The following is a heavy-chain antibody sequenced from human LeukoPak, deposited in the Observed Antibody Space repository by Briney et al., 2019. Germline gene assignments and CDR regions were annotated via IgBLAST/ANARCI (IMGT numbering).Heavy chain of an antibody. CDR2: ISSGSSII. CDR3: ARVDSNGYYFFDY. Sequence: GGSLRLSCAAPGFTFRSYSMNWVRQAPGKGLEWVSYISSGSSIIYYADSVKGRFTISRDNAKNSLYLQMNSLRDEDTAVYYCARVDSNGYYFFDYWGQGTLVTVSS. CDR1: GFTFRSYS. V-gene: IGHV3-48*02. D-gene: IGHD5-18*01. J-gene: IGHJ4*02.